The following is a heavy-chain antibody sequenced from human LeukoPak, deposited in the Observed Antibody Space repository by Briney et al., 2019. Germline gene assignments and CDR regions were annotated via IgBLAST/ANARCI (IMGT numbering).Heavy chain of an antibody. J-gene: IGHJ5*02. CDR1: EFTVSSCS. CDR2: IYSDGRP. Sequence: GGSLRLSCAASEFTVSSCSMTWVRQAPEKGLEWVSVIYSDGRPYYADSVKDRFTISRDNSKNTLYLQMNSLRAEDTAVYYCARMQWENWFDPWGQGTLVTVSS. V-gene: IGHV3-53*01. CDR3: ARMQWENWFDP. D-gene: IGHD1-26*01.